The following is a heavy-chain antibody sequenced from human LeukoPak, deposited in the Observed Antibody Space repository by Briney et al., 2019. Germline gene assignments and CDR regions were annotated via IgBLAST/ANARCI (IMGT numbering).Heavy chain of an antibody. V-gene: IGHV3-74*01. Sequence: GGSLRLSCAASGFTFSSYWMHWVRQAPGKGLVWVSRIDSDGSSTTYADSVKGRFTISRDNAKNTLYLQMNSLRAEDTAVYYCARDAEVYGSGVPLGYWGQGTLVTVSS. D-gene: IGHD3-10*01. CDR1: GFTFSSYW. CDR3: ARDAEVYGSGVPLGY. CDR2: IDSDGSST. J-gene: IGHJ4*02.